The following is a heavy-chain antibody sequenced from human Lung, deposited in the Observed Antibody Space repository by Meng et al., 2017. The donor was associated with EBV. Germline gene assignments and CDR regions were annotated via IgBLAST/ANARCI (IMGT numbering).Heavy chain of an antibody. J-gene: IGHJ4*02. V-gene: IGHV4-30-4*02. Sequence: QVPLEEPGPGLVKPSATLSLTCTVSGGSISSGEYYWSWIRQPPGKGLEWIGYISYSGSTYYNPSLKSRVTISVDTSKNQFSLKLSSVTAADTAVYYCARTHFYDSSNYGFDYWGQGTLVTVSS. CDR2: ISYSGST. CDR1: GGSISSGEYY. D-gene: IGHD3-22*01. CDR3: ARTHFYDSSNYGFDY.